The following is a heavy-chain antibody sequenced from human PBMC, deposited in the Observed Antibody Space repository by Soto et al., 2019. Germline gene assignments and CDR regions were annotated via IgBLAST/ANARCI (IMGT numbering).Heavy chain of an antibody. CDR1: GVSISSGNYY. Sequence: SETLSLTCTVSGVSISSGNYYWSWIRQPPGKGLEWIGFIYYTGSTSYNPSLKSRVTISIDTSKNQFSLKLTSVTAADTAVYYCASALYCSGGSCSFDPWGQGTLVTVS. CDR2: IYYTGST. CDR3: ASALYCSGGSCSFDP. V-gene: IGHV4-61*01. J-gene: IGHJ5*02. D-gene: IGHD2-15*01.